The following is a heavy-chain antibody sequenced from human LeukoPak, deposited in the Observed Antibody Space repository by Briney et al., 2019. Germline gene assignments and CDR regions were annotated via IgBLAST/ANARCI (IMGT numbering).Heavy chain of an antibody. J-gene: IGHJ5*02. CDR3: ARRQTPMVRGVIIPSWFDP. CDR1: GGTFSSYA. D-gene: IGHD3-10*01. CDR2: IIPIFGTA. V-gene: IGHV1-69*13. Sequence: ASVKVSCKASGGTFSSYAISWVRQAPGQGIEWMGGIIPIFGTANYAQKFQGRVTITADESTSTAYMELSSLRSEDTAVYYCARRQTPMVRGVIIPSWFDPWGQGTLVTVSS.